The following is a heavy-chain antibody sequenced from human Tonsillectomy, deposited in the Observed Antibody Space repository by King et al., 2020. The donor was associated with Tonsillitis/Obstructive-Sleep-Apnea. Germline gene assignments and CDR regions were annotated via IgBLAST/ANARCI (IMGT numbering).Heavy chain of an antibody. D-gene: IGHD3-22*01. CDR3: ARDLSDYYDSSGYYYDRWFEP. Sequence: QLVQSGAEVKKPGASVKVSCKASGYIFTSNYIHWVRQAPGQGLEWMGMINPSDGSTSYAQKFQGRVTMTRDTSTSTVYMELSSLRSEDTAVYYCARDLSDYYDSSGYYYDRWFEPWGQGTLVTVSS. CDR1: GYIFTSNY. CDR2: INPSDGST. J-gene: IGHJ5*02. V-gene: IGHV1-46*01.